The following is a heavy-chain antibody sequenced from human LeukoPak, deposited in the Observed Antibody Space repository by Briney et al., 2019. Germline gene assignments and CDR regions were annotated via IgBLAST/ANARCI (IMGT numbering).Heavy chain of an antibody. D-gene: IGHD4-11*01. CDR1: GFIVTSYY. Sequence: GSLRLSCEASGFIVTSYYMTWVRQAPGKGLEWVSVIYSGGTTYYADSVKGRVAISRDNSKNTVFLQMNSVRAEDTAVYYCARSYSNHLFGMDVWGQGTTVTVSS. J-gene: IGHJ6*02. V-gene: IGHV3-66*01. CDR2: IYSGGTT. CDR3: ARSYSNHLFGMDV.